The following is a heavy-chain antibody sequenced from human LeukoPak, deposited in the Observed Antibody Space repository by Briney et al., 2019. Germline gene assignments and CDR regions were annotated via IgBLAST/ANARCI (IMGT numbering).Heavy chain of an antibody. CDR2: INHSGST. Sequence: SETLSLTCAVYGGSFSGYYWSWIRQPPGKGLEWIGEINHSGSTNYNPSLKSRVTISVDTSKNQFSLKLSSVTAADTAVYYCARDNVLRYFDWLSKTNWFDPWGQGTLVTVSS. J-gene: IGHJ5*02. CDR3: ARDNVLRYFDWLSKTNWFDP. V-gene: IGHV4-34*01. CDR1: GGSFSGYY. D-gene: IGHD3-9*01.